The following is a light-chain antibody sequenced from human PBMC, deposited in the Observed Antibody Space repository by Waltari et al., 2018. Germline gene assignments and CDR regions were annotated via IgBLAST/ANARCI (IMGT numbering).Light chain of an antibody. CDR2: GAS. V-gene: IGKV1-39*01. Sequence: DIQMTQSPSSLSASGGDRVTITCRASQSIGTFLNCYQQKPGTAPKVLIYGASSLQSGVPSRFSGSGSGTDFTLTISSLHPEDFATYYCQQSYSAPRTFGQGTKLEIK. J-gene: IGKJ2*01. CDR3: QQSYSAPRT. CDR1: QSIGTF.